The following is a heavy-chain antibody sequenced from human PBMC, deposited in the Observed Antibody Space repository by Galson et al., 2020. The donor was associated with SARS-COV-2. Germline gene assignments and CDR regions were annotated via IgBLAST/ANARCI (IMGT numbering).Heavy chain of an antibody. J-gene: IGHJ6*03. Sequence: ASVKVSCKASGYTFTGYYMHWVRQAPGQGLEWMGWIYPNSGGTNYAQKFQGRVTMTRDTSISTAYMELSRLRSDDTAVYYCARGPAANWGFFYYYDYMDVWGEGSTVTVSS. CDR3: ARGPAANWGFFYYYDYMDV. CDR1: GYTFTGYY. D-gene: IGHD7-27*01. CDR2: IYPNSGGT. V-gene: IGHV1-2*02.